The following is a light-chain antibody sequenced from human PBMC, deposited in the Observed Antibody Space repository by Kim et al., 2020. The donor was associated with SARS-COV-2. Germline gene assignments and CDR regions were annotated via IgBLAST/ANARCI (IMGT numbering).Light chain of an antibody. J-gene: IGKJ2*01. CDR2: GAS. CDR1: QSVDNNN. V-gene: IGKV3-20*01. CDR3: HQYGTVPYT. Sequence: LSPGERATVSCRASQSVDNNNVAWYQHKPGQAPGLLIYGASNRATGIPDRFSGSGSGTDFTLTISRLEPEDFAVYYCHQYGTVPYTFGQGTKLEI.